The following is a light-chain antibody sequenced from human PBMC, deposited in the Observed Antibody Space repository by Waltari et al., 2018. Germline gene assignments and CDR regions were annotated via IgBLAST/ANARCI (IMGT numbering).Light chain of an antibody. V-gene: IGKV1-13*02. CDR2: YAS. Sequence: AIQLTQSPSSLSASVVDRVTIACRASQDINSDLAWYQQKPGKAPKLLIYYASSLQSGVPSRFSGSGSGTDFTLTISSLQPEDFATYHCQHFKTYPITFGQGTRLEIK. J-gene: IGKJ5*01. CDR3: QHFKTYPIT. CDR1: QDINSD.